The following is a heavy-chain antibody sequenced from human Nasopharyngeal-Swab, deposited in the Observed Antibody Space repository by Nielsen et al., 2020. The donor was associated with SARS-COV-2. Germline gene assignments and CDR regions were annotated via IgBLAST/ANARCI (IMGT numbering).Heavy chain of an antibody. Sequence: SETLSLTCAVYGGSFSGYYWSWIRQPPGKGLEWIGEINHSGSTNYNPSLKSRATISVDTSKNQFSLKLSSVTAADTAVYYCASGTGQEGSYWGQGTLVTVSS. CDR3: ASGTGQEGSY. CDR1: GGSFSGYY. V-gene: IGHV4-34*01. CDR2: INHSGST. J-gene: IGHJ4*02.